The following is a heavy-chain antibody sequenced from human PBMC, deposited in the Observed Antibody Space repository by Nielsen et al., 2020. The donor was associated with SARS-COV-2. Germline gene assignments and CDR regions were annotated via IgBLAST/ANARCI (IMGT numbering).Heavy chain of an antibody. CDR2: IYYSGST. J-gene: IGHJ4*02. CDR3: ARHAGGRRYFDY. V-gene: IGHV4-39*01. D-gene: IGHD2-15*01. CDR1: GGSISSSSYY. Sequence: SETLSLTCTVSGGSISSSSYYWGWIRQPPGKGLEWIGSIYYSGSTYYNPPLKSRVTISVDTSKNQFSLKLSSVTAADTAVYYCARHAGGRRYFDYWGQGTLVTVSS.